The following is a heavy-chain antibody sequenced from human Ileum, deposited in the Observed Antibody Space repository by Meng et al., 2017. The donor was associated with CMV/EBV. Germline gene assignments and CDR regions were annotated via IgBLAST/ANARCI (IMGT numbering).Heavy chain of an antibody. CDR1: GFTFSSYS. J-gene: IGHJ4*02. CDR2: ISSSSSYI. CDR3: ARDGAGGSFDY. Sequence: GESLKISCAASGFTFSSYSMNWVRQAPGKGLEWVSSISSSSSYIYYADSVKGRFTISRDNAKNSLYLQMNSLRVEDTALYYCARDGAGGSFDYWGRGTLVTVSS. V-gene: IGHV3-21*01. D-gene: IGHD4/OR15-4a*01.